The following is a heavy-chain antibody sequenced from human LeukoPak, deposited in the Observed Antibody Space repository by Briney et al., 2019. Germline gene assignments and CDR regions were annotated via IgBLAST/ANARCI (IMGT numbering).Heavy chain of an antibody. D-gene: IGHD3-22*01. CDR1: GFTFYNYA. V-gene: IGHV3-23*01. CDR3: ARLPTFYYDSSGYHYDY. Sequence: GGSLRLSCVASGFTFYNYAMSWVRQAPGRGLEWASSTAGSGISKDYADSVKGRFTISKDKSKNTLYLQMDNLSAEDTGVYFCARLPTFYYDSSGYHYDYWGQGTLVTVSS. J-gene: IGHJ4*02. CDR2: TAGSGISK.